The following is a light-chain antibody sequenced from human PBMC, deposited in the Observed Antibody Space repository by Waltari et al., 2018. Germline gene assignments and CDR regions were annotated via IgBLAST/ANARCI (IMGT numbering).Light chain of an antibody. J-gene: IGLJ2*01. V-gene: IGLV3-1*01. CDR2: QDS. CDR3: QAWDSST. Sequence: SYELTQPPSVSVSPGQTASLTCSGDKLGDKYACWYQQKPGQSPVLVIYQDSKRPSGIPERFSGSNSGNTATLTISGTQAMDEADYYCQAWDSSTFGGGTKLTVL. CDR1: KLGDKY.